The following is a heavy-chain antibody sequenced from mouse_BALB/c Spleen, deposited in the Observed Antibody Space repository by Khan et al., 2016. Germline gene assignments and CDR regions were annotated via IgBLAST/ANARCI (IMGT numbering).Heavy chain of an antibody. CDR2: INPDSSTI. CDR1: GFDFSRYW. V-gene: IGHV4-1*02. J-gene: IGHJ4*01. D-gene: IGHD2-1*01. CDR3: ARGRWYGAMDY. Sequence: EVKLLESGGGLVQPGGSLKLSCAASGFDFSRYWMSWVRQAPEKGLEWIGEINPDSSTINYTPSPKDKFIIYRENAKNTLYLQRSKVRSEDTALYYCARGRWYGAMDYWGQGTSVTVSS.